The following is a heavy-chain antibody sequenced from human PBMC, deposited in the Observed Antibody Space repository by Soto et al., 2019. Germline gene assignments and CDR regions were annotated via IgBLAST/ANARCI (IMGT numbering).Heavy chain of an antibody. J-gene: IGHJ4*02. CDR3: AKDLFPSNLRFLEWLTFDY. CDR1: GFTFNTYA. D-gene: IGHD3-3*01. CDR2: ISGSGGST. V-gene: IGHV3-23*01. Sequence: RRLSCAASGFTFNTYAMNWVRQVPGKGLEWVSAISGSGGSTYYADSVKGRFTISRDNSKNTLYLQMNSLRAEDTAVYYCAKDLFPSNLRFLEWLTFDYWGQGTLVTVSS.